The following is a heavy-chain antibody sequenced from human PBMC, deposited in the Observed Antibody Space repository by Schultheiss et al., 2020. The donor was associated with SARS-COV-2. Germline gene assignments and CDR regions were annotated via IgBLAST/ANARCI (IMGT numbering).Heavy chain of an antibody. V-gene: IGHV4-39*07. J-gene: IGHJ6*03. Sequence: SQTLSLTCTVSGGSISSSKYYWGWIRQPPGKGLEWIGEIYHSGTTNYNPSLKSRVTISVDTSKNQFSLKLSSVTAADTAVYFCARVYSGTRSYYMDVWGKGTAVTVSS. CDR2: IYHSGTT. D-gene: IGHD1-26*01. CDR1: GGSISSSKYY. CDR3: ARVYSGTRSYYMDV.